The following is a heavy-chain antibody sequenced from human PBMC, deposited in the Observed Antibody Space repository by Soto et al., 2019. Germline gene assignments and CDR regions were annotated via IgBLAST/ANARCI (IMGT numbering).Heavy chain of an antibody. CDR3: ARYLEAARFDY. V-gene: IGHV4-34*01. D-gene: IGHD2-15*01. CDR2: INHSGST. Sequence: SLTCAVYXGXXXXXXWSXXRQPPGKGLEWIGEINHSGSTNYNPSLKSRVTISVDTSKNQFSLKLSSVTAADTAVYYCARYLEAARFDYWGQGTLVTVSS. J-gene: IGHJ4*02. CDR1: XGXXXXXX.